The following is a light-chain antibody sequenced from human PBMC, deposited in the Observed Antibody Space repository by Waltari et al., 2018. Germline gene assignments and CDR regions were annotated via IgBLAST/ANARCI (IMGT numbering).Light chain of an antibody. CDR3: QQYYTTPRT. J-gene: IGKJ2*01. CDR1: QGVFFTSIDKHY. CDR2: WAS. Sequence: DIVMTQSPDFLAVSLGERATINCRSSQGVFFTSIDKHYLAWFQQKPGQSPKLLIYWASTRQSGVPDRFSGSGSGTEFSLTIDNLQAEDVAVYYWQQYYTTPRTFGQGTKLEIK. V-gene: IGKV4-1*01.